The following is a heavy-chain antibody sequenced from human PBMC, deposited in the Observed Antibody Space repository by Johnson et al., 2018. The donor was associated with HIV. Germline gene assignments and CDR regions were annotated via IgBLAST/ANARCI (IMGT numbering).Heavy chain of an antibody. J-gene: IGHJ3*01. CDR2: ISYDGRNK. CDR3: ARERFSDILTGYHAFDV. CDR1: GFIFSGFG. Sequence: VQLLESGGGVVQPGRSLRLSCAASGFIFSGFGLHWVRQAPGKGLEWVASISYDGRNKYNADSVRGRITISRDNSKTRLYLQMNSLRPEDTAVYYCARERFSDILTGYHAFDVWGQGTMVTVSS. D-gene: IGHD3-9*01. V-gene: IGHV3-30*03.